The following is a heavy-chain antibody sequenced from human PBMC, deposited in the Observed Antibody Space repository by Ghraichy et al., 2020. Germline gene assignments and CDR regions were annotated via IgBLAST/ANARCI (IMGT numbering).Heavy chain of an antibody. CDR2: ITESGLST. CDR1: GFTFSSYA. CDR3: GKSGYNSAWNLDYFGY. D-gene: IGHD6-19*01. Sequence: GGSLRLSCAVSGFTFSSYAMSWVRQAPGKGLQWVSGITESGLSTYYADSVKGRFTISRDNYQNTLYLQMNSLSAEDTAVYYCGKSGYNSAWNLDYFGYWGQGTLVTVSS. J-gene: IGHJ4*02. V-gene: IGHV3-23*01.